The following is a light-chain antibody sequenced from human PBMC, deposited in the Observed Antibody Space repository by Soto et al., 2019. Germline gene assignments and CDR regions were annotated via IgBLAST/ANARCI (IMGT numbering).Light chain of an antibody. Sequence: SVLTQPASVSGSPGQSITISCTGSNSDVGGYNYVSWYQQHPGKAPKLLIYEVNNRPSGVSNRFSGSKSGSTASLTISGLQAEDEGDYYCTSYTSIASLDVFGTGTQLTVL. CDR2: EVN. CDR3: TSYTSIASLDV. J-gene: IGLJ1*01. V-gene: IGLV2-14*01. CDR1: NSDVGGYNY.